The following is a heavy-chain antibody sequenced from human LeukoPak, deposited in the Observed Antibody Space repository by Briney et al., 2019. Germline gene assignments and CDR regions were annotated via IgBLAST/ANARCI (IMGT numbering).Heavy chain of an antibody. Sequence: ASVKVSCKASRNIFTGYFIHWVRQAPAQGLEWMGWINPKNGGTNPAEKFQGRVTMTRDTSLSTAFMELTGLTSDDTAVYFCAREPPYTGHCDITTCDVSRFDLWGQGTLVTASS. V-gene: IGHV1-2*02. CDR2: INPKNGGT. J-gene: IGHJ4*02. CDR1: RNIFTGYF. CDR3: AREPPYTGHCDITTCDVSRFDL. D-gene: IGHD2-2*01.